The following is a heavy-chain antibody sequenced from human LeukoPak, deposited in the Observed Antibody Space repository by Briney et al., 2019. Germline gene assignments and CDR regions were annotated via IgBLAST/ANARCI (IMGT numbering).Heavy chain of an antibody. J-gene: IGHJ4*02. CDR1: GVSISIYY. CDR2: IYNSGST. V-gene: IGHV4-59*01. CDR3: VRDRELNY. Sequence: SETLSLTCTVSGVSISIYYWSWIRQPPGKGLEWIGYIYNSGSTNYNPSLKSRATISADTSKNQFSLKLSSVTAADTAVYYCVRDRELNYWGQGALFTVSS. D-gene: IGHD1-7*01.